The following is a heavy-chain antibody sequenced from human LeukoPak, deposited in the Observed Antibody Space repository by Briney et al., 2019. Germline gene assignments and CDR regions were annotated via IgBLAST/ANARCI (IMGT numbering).Heavy chain of an antibody. Sequence: PGGSLRLSCAASGFTVSSNYMSWVRQAPGKGLEWVSVIYSGGSTYYADSVKGRFTISRDNSKNTLYLQMNSLRAEDTAVYYCARDSQGIDGSFDYWGQGTLVTVSS. D-gene: IGHD5-24*01. CDR3: ARDSQGIDGSFDY. V-gene: IGHV3-53*01. J-gene: IGHJ4*02. CDR2: IYSGGST. CDR1: GFTVSSNY.